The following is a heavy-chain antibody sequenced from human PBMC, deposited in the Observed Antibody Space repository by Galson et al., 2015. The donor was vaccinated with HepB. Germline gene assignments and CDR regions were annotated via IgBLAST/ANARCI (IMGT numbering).Heavy chain of an antibody. CDR1: GYTFTSYT. CDR3: ARSYNYGMDV. J-gene: IGHJ6*02. V-gene: IGHV7-4-1*02. Sequence: SVKVSCKASGYTFTSYTMNWLRQAPGQGLEWMGWITTNSGNPMYAQGFTGRFVFPLDTSVSTAYLEISGLETEDTAFYYCARSYNYGMDVWGQGTTVTVSS. CDR2: ITTNSGNP.